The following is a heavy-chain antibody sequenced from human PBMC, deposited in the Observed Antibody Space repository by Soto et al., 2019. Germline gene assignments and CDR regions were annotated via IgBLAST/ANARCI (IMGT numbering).Heavy chain of an antibody. Sequence: ASVKVSCKASGGTFSSYAISWVRHAPGQGLEWMGGIIPIFGTANYAQKFQGRVTITADESTRTAYMELSSLRSEDTAAYYCANRGGYSGWLSKPYNYYCIDVWGQGTTVTVSS. V-gene: IGHV1-69*13. CDR2: IIPIFGTA. D-gene: IGHD3-9*01. CDR1: GGTFSSYA. CDR3: ANRGGYSGWLSKPYNYYCIDV. J-gene: IGHJ6*02.